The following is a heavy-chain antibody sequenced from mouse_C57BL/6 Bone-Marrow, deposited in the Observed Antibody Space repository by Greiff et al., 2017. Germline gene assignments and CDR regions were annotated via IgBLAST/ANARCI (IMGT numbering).Heavy chain of an antibody. CDR3: ARWLLGGYFDV. Sequence: EVKLVESGAGLVKPGASLKLSCAASGFTFSDYGMHWVSQAPGKGLEWVAYISSGSSTIYYADTVKGRITISRDNAKNTLFLQLTRLRSEDTAMYYCARWLLGGYFDVWGKGTTVTVSA. V-gene: IGHV5-17*01. D-gene: IGHD2-3*01. J-gene: IGHJ1*03. CDR2: ISSGSSTI. CDR1: GFTFSDYG.